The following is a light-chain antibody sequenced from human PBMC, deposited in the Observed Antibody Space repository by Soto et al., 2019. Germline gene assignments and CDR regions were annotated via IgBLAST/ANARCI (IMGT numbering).Light chain of an antibody. CDR1: NSDIGGYDF. J-gene: IGLJ2*01. CDR3: SSYAGSNNLG. Sequence: QSALTQPPSASGSPGQSVTISCTGSNSDIGGYDFVSWYQQHPGKVPKLMIYEVTKRPSGVPDRFSGSKSGNTASLTVSGLQAEDEADYYCSSYAGSNNLGFGGGTKVTVL. V-gene: IGLV2-8*01. CDR2: EVT.